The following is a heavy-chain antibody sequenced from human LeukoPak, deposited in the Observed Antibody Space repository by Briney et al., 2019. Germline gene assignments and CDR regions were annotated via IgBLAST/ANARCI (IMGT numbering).Heavy chain of an antibody. Sequence: GGSLRLSCAASGFTFSDYYMSWIRQAPGKGLEWVSYISSSGSTIYYADSVKGRFTISRDNAKNSLYLQMNSLRAEDTAVYYCARDSVYDSSGYYTHYYGMDVWGQGTTVTVSS. D-gene: IGHD3-22*01. V-gene: IGHV3-11*01. J-gene: IGHJ6*02. CDR2: ISSSGSTI. CDR3: ARDSVYDSSGYYTHYYGMDV. CDR1: GFTFSDYY.